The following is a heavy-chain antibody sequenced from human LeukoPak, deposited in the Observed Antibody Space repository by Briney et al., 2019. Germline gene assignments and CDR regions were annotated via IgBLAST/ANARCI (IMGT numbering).Heavy chain of an antibody. CDR3: AKGVAAAEIDP. CDR2: INHSGST. Sequence: PSETLSLTCAVYGGSFSGYYRSWIRQPPGKGLEWIGEINHSGSTNYNPSLKSRVTISVDTSKNQFSLKLSSVTAADTAVYYCAKGVAAAEIDPWGQGTLVTVSS. V-gene: IGHV4-34*01. CDR1: GGSFSGYY. J-gene: IGHJ5*02. D-gene: IGHD6-13*01.